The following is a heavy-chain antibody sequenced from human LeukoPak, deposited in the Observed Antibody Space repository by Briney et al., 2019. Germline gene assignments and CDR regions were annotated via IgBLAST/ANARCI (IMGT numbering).Heavy chain of an antibody. CDR1: GFTFSSYE. V-gene: IGHV3-48*03. CDR2: ISSSGSTI. J-gene: IGHJ4*02. CDR3: AREWYSSSWYYFDY. D-gene: IGHD6-13*01. Sequence: GGSLRLSCAASGFTFSSYEMNWVRQAPGKGLEWFSYISSSGSTIYYADSVKGRFTISRDNAKNSLYLQMNSLRAEDTAVYYCAREWYSSSWYYFDYWGQGTLVTVSS.